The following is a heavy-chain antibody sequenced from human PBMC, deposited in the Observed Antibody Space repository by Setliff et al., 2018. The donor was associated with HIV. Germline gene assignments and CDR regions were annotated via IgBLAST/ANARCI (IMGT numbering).Heavy chain of an antibody. D-gene: IGHD3-22*01. Sequence: GGSLRLSCAASGFTFSYYTMHWIRQTPDNGLEWVAVISYDGNSQYYADSVKGRFTLSRDGSKNTLYLQMNSLRVEDTAIYYCAKAPGWLFLSHYWGQGTLVTVSS. CDR1: GFTFSYYT. V-gene: IGHV3-30*04. CDR2: ISYDGNSQ. CDR3: AKAPGWLFLSHY. J-gene: IGHJ4*02.